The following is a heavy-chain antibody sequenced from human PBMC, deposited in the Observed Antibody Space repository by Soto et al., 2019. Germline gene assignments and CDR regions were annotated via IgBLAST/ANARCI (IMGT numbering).Heavy chain of an antibody. V-gene: IGHV3-30*18. Sequence: PGGSLRLSCAASGFTFSSYGMHWVRQAPGKGLEWVAVISYDGSNKYYADSVKGRFTISRDNSKNTLYLQMNSLRAEDTAVYYCAKDRYYYDSSGYYTLDYWGQGTLVTVSS. J-gene: IGHJ4*02. D-gene: IGHD3-22*01. CDR1: GFTFSSYG. CDR2: ISYDGSNK. CDR3: AKDRYYYDSSGYYTLDY.